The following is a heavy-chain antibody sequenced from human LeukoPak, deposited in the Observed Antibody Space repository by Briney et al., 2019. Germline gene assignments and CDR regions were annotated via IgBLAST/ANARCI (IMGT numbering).Heavy chain of an antibody. Sequence: GGSLRLSCAASGFTFSSYAMSWVRQAPGKGLEWVSAISGSGGSTYYADSVKGRFTISRDNSKNTLYLQMNSLRAEDTAVYYCAKDVGGPLGATVFANDYRGQGTLVTVSS. V-gene: IGHV3-23*01. D-gene: IGHD1-26*01. CDR3: AKDVGGPLGATVFANDY. CDR2: ISGSGGST. CDR1: GFTFSSYA. J-gene: IGHJ4*02.